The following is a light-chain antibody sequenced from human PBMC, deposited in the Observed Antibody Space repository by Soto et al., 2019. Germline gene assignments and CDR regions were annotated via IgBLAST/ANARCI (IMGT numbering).Light chain of an antibody. CDR3: QQLNSYPHT. Sequence: TQMTQSPLSLSASLGEKIIITCRASRDVGSDVSWYQQKPGQAPKLVIYAASNLYTGVPSRFSGRRSGTEFTLTISSLQPEDFATYYCQQLNSYPHTFGGGTKVDIK. J-gene: IGKJ4*01. CDR2: AAS. V-gene: IGKV1-17*01. CDR1: RDVGSD.